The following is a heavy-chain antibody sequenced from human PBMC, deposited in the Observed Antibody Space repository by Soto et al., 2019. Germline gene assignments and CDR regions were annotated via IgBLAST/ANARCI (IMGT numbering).Heavy chain of an antibody. CDR1: GYTFTSND. V-gene: IGHV1-8*01. D-gene: IGHD2-2*01. Sequence: QVQLVQSGAEVKKPGASVKVSCKAAGYTFTSNDINWVRQGTGQGLEWMGWMNPNSGNTGYAPKFQGRVTMTRNTSISTAYMELSSLRSEDTAVYYCARGPSFSSLCCPYYFDYWAQGTLVTVSS. J-gene: IGHJ4*02. CDR2: MNPNSGNT. CDR3: ARGPSFSSLCCPYYFDY.